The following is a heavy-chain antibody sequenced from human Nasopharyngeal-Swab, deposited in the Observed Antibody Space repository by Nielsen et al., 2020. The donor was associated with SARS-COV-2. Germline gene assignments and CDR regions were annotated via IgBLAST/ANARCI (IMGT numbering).Heavy chain of an antibody. J-gene: IGHJ3*02. Sequence: GESLKISCAASGFTFSTYWMPWVRQAPGKGLVWVSRINSEGSSTTYADSVKGRFTISRDNAKNTLSLQMNSLRVEDTAVYYCARDLDCSSSDCYLDAFDIWGQGTAVTVSS. CDR2: INSEGSST. CDR1: GFTFSTYW. CDR3: ARDLDCSSSDCYLDAFDI. D-gene: IGHD2-2*01. V-gene: IGHV3-74*01.